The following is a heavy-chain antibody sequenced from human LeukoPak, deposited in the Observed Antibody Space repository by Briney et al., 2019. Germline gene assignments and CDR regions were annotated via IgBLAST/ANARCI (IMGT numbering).Heavy chain of an antibody. J-gene: IGHJ4*02. CDR3: AREPRGSGSYYNGGFDY. Sequence: PSETLSLTCTVSGGSISSYYWSWIRQPPGKGLEWIGYIYYSGSTNYNPSLKSRVSISVDTSKNQFSLKLSSVTAADTAVYYCAREPRGSGSYYNGGFDYWGQGTLVTVPS. CDR1: GGSISSYY. V-gene: IGHV4-59*01. CDR2: IYYSGST. D-gene: IGHD3-10*01.